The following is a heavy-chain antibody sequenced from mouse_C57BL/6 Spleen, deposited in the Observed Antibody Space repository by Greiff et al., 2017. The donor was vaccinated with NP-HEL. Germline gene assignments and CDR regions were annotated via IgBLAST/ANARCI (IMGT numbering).Heavy chain of an antibody. J-gene: IGHJ2*01. V-gene: IGHV1-81*01. Sequence: VQLQQSGAELARPGASVKLSCKASGYTFTSYGISWVKQRPGQGLEWIGEIYPRSGNTYYNEKFKGKATLTADKSSSTAYMELRSLTSEDAAVYFCARGDYDDYWGQGTTLTVSS. D-gene: IGHD2-4*01. CDR1: GYTFTSYG. CDR3: ARGDYDDY. CDR2: IYPRSGNT.